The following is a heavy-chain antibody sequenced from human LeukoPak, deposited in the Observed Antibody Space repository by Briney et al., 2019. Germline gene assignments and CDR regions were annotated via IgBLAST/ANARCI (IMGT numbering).Heavy chain of an antibody. CDR2: IYYSGST. Sequence: SETLSLTCTVSGGSISSGGYYWSWIRQHPGKGLEWIGYIYYSGSTYYNPSLKSRVTISVDTPKNQFSLKLSSVTAADTAVYYCARDHPQKVQHWGQGTLVTVSS. CDR3: ARDHPQKVQH. J-gene: IGHJ1*01. V-gene: IGHV4-31*03. CDR1: GGSISSGGYY.